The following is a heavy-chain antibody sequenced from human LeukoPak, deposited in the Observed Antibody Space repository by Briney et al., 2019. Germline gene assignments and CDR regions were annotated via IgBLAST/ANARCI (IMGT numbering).Heavy chain of an antibody. CDR1: GGSFSGYY. J-gene: IGHJ4*02. Sequence: TSETLSLTCAVYGGSFSGYYWSWIRQHPGKGLEWIGYIYYSGSTYYNPSLKSRVTISVDTSKNQFSLKLSSVTAADTAVYYCAADILTGYYNVYYWGQGTLVTVSS. V-gene: IGHV4-31*11. CDR3: AADILTGYYNVYY. CDR2: IYYSGST. D-gene: IGHD3-9*01.